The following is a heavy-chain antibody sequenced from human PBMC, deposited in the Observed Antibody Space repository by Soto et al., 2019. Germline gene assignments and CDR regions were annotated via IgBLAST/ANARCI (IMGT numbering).Heavy chain of an antibody. J-gene: IGHJ4*02. CDR3: ARDPGQDEAMDY. Sequence: QVQVVESGGGEVQPGRSLRLSCATSGFAFSNFGMHWVRQVPGKGLEWVAVIWHNGKNKDYADYAKGRFTISRDNSKNILYLEMNSLRVEDTAIYYCARDPGQDEAMDYWGQGTLVTVSS. CDR1: GFAFSNFG. V-gene: IGHV3-33*04. CDR2: IWHNGKNK.